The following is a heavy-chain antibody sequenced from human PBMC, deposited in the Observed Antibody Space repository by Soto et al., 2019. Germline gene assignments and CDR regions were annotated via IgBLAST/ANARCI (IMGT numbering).Heavy chain of an antibody. V-gene: IGHV4-31*03. CDR2: IYYSGST. Sequence: SETLTLTCTVSGGSISSGGYYWSWIRQHPGKGLEWIGYIYYSGSTYYNPSLKSRVTISVDTSKNQFSLKLSSVTAADTAVYYCAREAMTTVNYYYYGMDVWGQGTTVTVSS. CDR1: GGSISSGGYY. J-gene: IGHJ6*02. CDR3: AREAMTTVNYYYYGMDV. D-gene: IGHD4-17*01.